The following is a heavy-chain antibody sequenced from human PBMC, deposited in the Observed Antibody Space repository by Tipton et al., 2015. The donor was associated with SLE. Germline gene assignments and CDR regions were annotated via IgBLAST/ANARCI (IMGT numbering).Heavy chain of an antibody. V-gene: IGHV3-7*01. CDR3: VRYHRQYYDGSGYFRFFDF. J-gene: IGHJ4*02. CDR2: INQDGSEK. Sequence: SLRLSCAASGFTFNTYWMGWVRQAPGKGLEWVANINQDGSEKFFVDSVEGRFTISRDNAKNSLDLQMSSLRVEDAAVYYCVRYHRQYYDGSGYFRFFDFWGPGSLVTVSS. D-gene: IGHD3-22*01. CDR1: GFTFNTYW.